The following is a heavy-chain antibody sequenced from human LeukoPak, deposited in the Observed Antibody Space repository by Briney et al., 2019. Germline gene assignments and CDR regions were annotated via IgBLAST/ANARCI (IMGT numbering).Heavy chain of an antibody. J-gene: IGHJ4*02. CDR1: GGSFSGYY. Sequence: SETLSLTCAVYGGSFSGYYRSWIRQPPGKGLEWIGEINHSGSTNYNPSLKSRVTISVDTSKNQFSLKLRSVTAADTAVYYCARVTGYMIEDYFDYWGQGTLVTVSS. V-gene: IGHV4-34*01. CDR3: ARVTGYMIEDYFDY. D-gene: IGHD3-22*01. CDR2: INHSGST.